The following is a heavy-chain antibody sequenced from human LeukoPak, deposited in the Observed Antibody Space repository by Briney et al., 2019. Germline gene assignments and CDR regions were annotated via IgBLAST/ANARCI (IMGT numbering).Heavy chain of an antibody. J-gene: IGHJ4*02. V-gene: IGHV5-51*01. D-gene: IGHD1-26*01. CDR2: VYPGDSDT. CDR3: ARHGRWELDY. Sequence: HGESLKISCKASGYNFATTWIAWVRQMPGKGLEWMGIVYPGDSDTKYNPSFQGHVTISADKSITTAYLQWASPKASDTAIYYCARHGRWELDYWGQGTLVSVSS. CDR1: GYNFATTW.